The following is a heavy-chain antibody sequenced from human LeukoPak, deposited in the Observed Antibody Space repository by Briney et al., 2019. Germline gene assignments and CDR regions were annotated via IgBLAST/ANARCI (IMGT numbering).Heavy chain of an antibody. J-gene: IGHJ5*02. CDR3: ARGRRRWLQSPTGPLNWFDP. V-gene: IGHV4-39*01. CDR1: GGSISSSSYY. D-gene: IGHD5-24*01. Sequence: SETLSLTCTVSGGSISSSSYYWGWIRQPPGKGLEWIGSIYYSGSTYYNPSLKSRVTISVDTSKNQFSLKLSSVTAADTAVYYCARGRRRWLQSPTGPLNWFDPWGQGTLVTVSS. CDR2: IYYSGST.